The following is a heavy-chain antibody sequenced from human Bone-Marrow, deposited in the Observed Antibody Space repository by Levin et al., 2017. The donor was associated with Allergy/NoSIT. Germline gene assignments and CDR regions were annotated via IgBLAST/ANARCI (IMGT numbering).Heavy chain of an antibody. V-gene: IGHV3-48*01. CDR1: GFTFSSYG. CDR2: IGADNTTI. CDR3: AREGSWSSTWLGNYYFAV. J-gene: IGHJ4*02. Sequence: GGSLRLSCDASGFTFSSYGIIWVRQAPGKGLEWVSYIGADNTTIYYADSVKGRFTISRDNVKKSLFLQMNSLRGEDTAVYYCAREGSWSSTWLGNYYFAVWGQGTLVTASS. D-gene: IGHD6-13*01.